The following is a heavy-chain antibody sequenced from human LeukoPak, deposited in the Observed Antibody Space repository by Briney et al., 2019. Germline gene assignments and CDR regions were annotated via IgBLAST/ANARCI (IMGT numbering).Heavy chain of an antibody. Sequence: SETLSLTCTVSGYSISSGCYWGWIRQPPGKGLEWIGSIYHSGSTYYNPSLKSRVTISVDTSKNQFSLKLSSVTAADTAVYYCASLNSSSWYPAPDWFDPWGQGTLVTVSS. CDR1: GYSISSGCY. D-gene: IGHD6-13*01. V-gene: IGHV4-38-2*02. CDR2: IYHSGST. J-gene: IGHJ5*02. CDR3: ASLNSSSWYPAPDWFDP.